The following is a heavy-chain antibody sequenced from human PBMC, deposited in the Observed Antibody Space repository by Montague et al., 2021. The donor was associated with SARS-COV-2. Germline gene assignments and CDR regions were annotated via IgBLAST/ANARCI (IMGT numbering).Heavy chain of an antibody. D-gene: IGHD6-13*01. Sequence: SETLSLTCTVSGGSISSSSYYWGWIRQPPGKGLEWIGSIYYSGSTYYNPSLKSRVTISVDTSKNQFSLKLSSVTAADTVVYYCARLGRQQLVRLSGMDVWGQGTTVTVSS. V-gene: IGHV4-39*07. CDR3: ARLGRQQLVRLSGMDV. CDR2: IYYSGST. J-gene: IGHJ6*02. CDR1: GGSISSSSYY.